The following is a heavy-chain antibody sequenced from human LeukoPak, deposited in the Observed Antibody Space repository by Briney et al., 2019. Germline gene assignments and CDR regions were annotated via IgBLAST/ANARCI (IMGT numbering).Heavy chain of an antibody. D-gene: IGHD3-9*01. Sequence: GGSLRHSCAASGFTFSNYWMNWVRQAPGKGLEWVANIKPDGSEKYYVDSVKGRFTISRDNAKNSLYLQMNSLRVEDTAVYYCARIDAYWGQGTLVTVSS. CDR2: IKPDGSEK. CDR3: ARIDAY. J-gene: IGHJ4*02. V-gene: IGHV3-7*01. CDR1: GFTFSNYW.